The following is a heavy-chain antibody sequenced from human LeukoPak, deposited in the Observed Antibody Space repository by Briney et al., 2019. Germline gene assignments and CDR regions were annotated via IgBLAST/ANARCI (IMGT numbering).Heavy chain of an antibody. V-gene: IGHV3-9*01. CDR2: ISWNSGTI. CDR3: SKCNGYSSSSTSFDY. J-gene: IGHJ4*02. Sequence: GRSLRHSCAASGFTFDEFAMHWVRQAPGSGLEWDSGISWNSGTIGYADCVKGRFTISRRHAKQSLCRQVDSQRTTRPAMTLRSKCNGYSSSSTSFDYWGQGALVTVSS. CDR1: GFTFDEFA. D-gene: IGHD6-6*01.